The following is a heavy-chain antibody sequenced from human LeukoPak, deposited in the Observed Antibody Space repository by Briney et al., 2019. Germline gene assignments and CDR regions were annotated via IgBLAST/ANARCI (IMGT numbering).Heavy chain of an antibody. Sequence: SGGSLRLSCAASGFTFSSYAMHWVRQAPGKGLEWVAVISYDGSNKYYADSVKGRFTISRDNFKNTLYLQMNSLRAEDTAVYYCARDRSSWSKFDYWGQGTLVTVSS. CDR2: ISYDGSNK. CDR1: GFTFSSYA. V-gene: IGHV3-30-3*01. D-gene: IGHD6-13*01. CDR3: ARDRSSWSKFDY. J-gene: IGHJ4*02.